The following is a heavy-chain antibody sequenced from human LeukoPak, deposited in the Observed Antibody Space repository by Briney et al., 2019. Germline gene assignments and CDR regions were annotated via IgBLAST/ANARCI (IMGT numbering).Heavy chain of an antibody. CDR2: IGGSGGST. J-gene: IGHJ4*02. CDR3: AKVETAAAATLRGFDY. Sequence: HAGGSLRLSCAASGLTFSSYAMSWVRQAPGKGLEWVSSIGGSGGSTYYADSVKGRFTISRDNSKNTLYLQMNSLRAEDTAVYYCAKVETAAAATLRGFDYWGQGTLVTVSS. CDR1: GLTFSSYA. D-gene: IGHD6-13*01. V-gene: IGHV3-23*01.